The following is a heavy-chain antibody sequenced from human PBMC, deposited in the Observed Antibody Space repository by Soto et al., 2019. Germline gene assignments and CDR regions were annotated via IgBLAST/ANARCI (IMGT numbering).Heavy chain of an antibody. CDR1: GYTFNSYG. V-gene: IGHV1-18*01. CDR3: ARESPPADY. CDR2: ISAYNDNT. J-gene: IGHJ4*02. Sequence: ASVKVSCKTSGYTFNSYGISWVRQAPGQGLEWMGWISAYNDNTNYAQNLQGRVTMTTDTSTSTAYMELRSLRSDDTAVYYCARESPPADYWGQGTLVTVSS.